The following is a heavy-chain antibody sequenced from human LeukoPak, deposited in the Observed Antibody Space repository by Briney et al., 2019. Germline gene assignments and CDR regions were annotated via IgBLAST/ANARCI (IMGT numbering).Heavy chain of an antibody. CDR1: GDSIGSNKW. CDR2: IHHSGRL. J-gene: IGHJ4*02. V-gene: IGHV4-4*02. CDR3: ARGGDWKFDY. D-gene: IGHD1-1*01. Sequence: SETLSLTCAVSGDSIGSNKWWTWVRQPPGKGLEWIGEIHHSGRLNYSPSLKSRVTISVDKSKNHFSLNLNSITPVDTAIYYRARGGDWKFDYWGQGALVTVSS.